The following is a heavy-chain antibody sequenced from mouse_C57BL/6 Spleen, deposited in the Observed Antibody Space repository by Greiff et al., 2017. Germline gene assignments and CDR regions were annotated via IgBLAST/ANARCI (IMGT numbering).Heavy chain of an antibody. V-gene: IGHV1-63*01. CDR2: IYPGGGYT. Sequence: QVQLQQSGAELVRPGTSVKMSCKASGYTFTNYWIGWAKQRPGHGLEWIGDIYPGGGYTNYNEKFKGKATLTADKSSSTAYMQFSSLTSEDSAIYYCARVVYGSSYYAMDYWGQGTSVTVSS. CDR1: GYTFTNYW. J-gene: IGHJ4*01. D-gene: IGHD1-1*01. CDR3: ARVVYGSSYYAMDY.